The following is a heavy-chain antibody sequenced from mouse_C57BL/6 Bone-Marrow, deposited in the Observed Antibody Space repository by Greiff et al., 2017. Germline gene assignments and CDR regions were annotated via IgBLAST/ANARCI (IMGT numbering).Heavy chain of an antibody. CDR3: ARSVYDYDWFAY. D-gene: IGHD2-4*01. CDR2: INPNNGGT. CDR1: GYTFTDYN. V-gene: IGHV1-18*01. J-gene: IGHJ3*01. Sequence: VQLQQSGPELVKPGASVKIPCKASGYTFTDYNMDWVKQSHGKSLEWIGDINPNNGGTISNQKFKGKATLTVDKSSSTAYMELRSLTSEDTAVYYCARSVYDYDWFAYWGQGTLVTVSA.